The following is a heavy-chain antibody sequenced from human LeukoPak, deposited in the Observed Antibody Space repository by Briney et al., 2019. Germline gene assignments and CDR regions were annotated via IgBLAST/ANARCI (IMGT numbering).Heavy chain of an antibody. CDR1: GGSITNGYY. CDR2: INHSGST. V-gene: IGHV4-34*01. CDR3: ARAAGAVAGELGY. Sequence: SETLSLTCTVSGGSITNGYYWSWMRQPPEKGLEWIGEINHSGSTNYNPSLKSRVTISVDTSKNQFSLKLSSVTAADTAVYYCARAAGAVAGELGYWGQGTLVTVSS. D-gene: IGHD6-19*01. J-gene: IGHJ4*02.